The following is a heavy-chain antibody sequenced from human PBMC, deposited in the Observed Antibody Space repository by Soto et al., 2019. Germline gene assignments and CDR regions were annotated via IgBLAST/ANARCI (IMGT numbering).Heavy chain of an antibody. CDR3: ARGMVVVVPAAITGGWFDP. CDR1: GGTFSSYA. J-gene: IGHJ5*02. Sequence: SVKVSCKASGGTFSSYAISWVRQAPGQGLEWMGGIIPIFGTANYAQKLQGRVTITADESTSTAYMELSSLRSEDTAVYYCARGMVVVVPAAITGGWFDPWGQGTLVTVSS. V-gene: IGHV1-69*13. CDR2: IIPIFGTA. D-gene: IGHD2-2*01.